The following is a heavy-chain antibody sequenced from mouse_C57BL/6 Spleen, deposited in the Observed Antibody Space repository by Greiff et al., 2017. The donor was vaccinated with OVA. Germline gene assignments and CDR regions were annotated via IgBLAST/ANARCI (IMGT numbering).Heavy chain of an antibody. CDR2: IYPSDSET. D-gene: IGHD3-2*02. J-gene: IGHJ3*01. Sequence: VQLQQPGAELVRPGSSVKLSCKASGYTFTSYWMDWVKQRPGQGLEWIGNIYPSDSETHYNQKFKDKATLTVDKSSSTAYMQLSSLTSEDSAVYYCARGAAQTWFAYWGQGTLVTVSA. V-gene: IGHV1-61*01. CDR3: ARGAAQTWFAY. CDR1: GYTFTSYW.